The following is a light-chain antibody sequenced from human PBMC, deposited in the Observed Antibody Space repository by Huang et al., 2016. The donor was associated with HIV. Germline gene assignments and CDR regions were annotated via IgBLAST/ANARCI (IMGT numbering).Light chain of an antibody. CDR2: AAS. J-gene: IGKJ1*01. V-gene: IGKV1-39*01. CDR1: QSISSY. CDR3: QQSYSTPWT. Sequence: DIQMTQSPSSLSASVGDRVTITCRASQSISSYLNWYQQKPGKAPKLLSYAASSLQSGVPSRFSGSVSGTDFTLTISSLQPEDFATYYCQQSYSTPWTFGQGTKVELK.